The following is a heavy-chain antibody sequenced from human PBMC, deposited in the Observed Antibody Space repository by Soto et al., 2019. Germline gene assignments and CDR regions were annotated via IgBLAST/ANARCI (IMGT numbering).Heavy chain of an antibody. CDR2: IYPGDSDT. CDR1: GYSFTSYW. J-gene: IGHJ6*02. D-gene: IGHD3-9*01. V-gene: IGHV5-51*01. CDR3: ARGFGYDILTGYYYYYGMDV. Sequence: GESLKISCKGSGYSFTSYWIGWVRQMPGKGLEWMGIIYPGDSDTRYSPSFQGQVTISADKSIGTAYLQWSSLKASDTAMYYCARGFGYDILTGYYYYYGMDVWGQGTTVTVSS.